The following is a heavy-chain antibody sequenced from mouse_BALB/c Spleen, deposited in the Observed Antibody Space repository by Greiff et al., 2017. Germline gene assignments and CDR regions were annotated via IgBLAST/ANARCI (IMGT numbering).Heavy chain of an antibody. Sequence: QVQLKESGPELVRPGVSVKISCKGSGYTFTDYAMHWVKQSHAKSLEWIGVISTYYGNTNYNQKFKGKATMTVDKSSSTAYMELARLTSEDSAIYYCARCHYGSSYHAMDYWGQGTSVTVSS. J-gene: IGHJ4*01. CDR2: ISTYYGNT. D-gene: IGHD1-1*01. V-gene: IGHV1-67*01. CDR3: ARCHYGSSYHAMDY. CDR1: GYTFTDYA.